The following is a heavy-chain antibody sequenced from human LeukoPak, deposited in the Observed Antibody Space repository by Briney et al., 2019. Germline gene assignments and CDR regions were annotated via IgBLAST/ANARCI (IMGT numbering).Heavy chain of an antibody. V-gene: IGHV1-8*01. CDR3: ARGGRRYYDFWSGHIPQYYYYYYMDV. D-gene: IGHD3-3*01. CDR2: MNPNSGNT. J-gene: IGHJ6*03. CDR1: GYTFTGYD. Sequence: ASVKVSCKASGYTFTGYDINWVRQATGQGLEWMGWMNPNSGNTGYAQKFQGRVTMTRNTSISTAYMELSSLRSEDTAVYYCARGGRRYYDFWSGHIPQYYYYYYMDVWGKGTTVTVSS.